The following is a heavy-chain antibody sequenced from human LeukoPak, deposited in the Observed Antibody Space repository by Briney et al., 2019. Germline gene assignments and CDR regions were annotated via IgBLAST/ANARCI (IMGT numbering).Heavy chain of an antibody. Sequence: PSETLSLTCAVYGGSFSGYYWSWIRQPPGKGLEWIGEINHSGSTNYNPSLKSRVTISVDTSKNQFALKLSSVTAADTAVYYCAREGYSYGYWGQGTLVTVSS. D-gene: IGHD5-18*01. CDR1: GGSFSGYY. CDR3: AREGYSYGY. CDR2: INHSGST. J-gene: IGHJ4*02. V-gene: IGHV4-34*01.